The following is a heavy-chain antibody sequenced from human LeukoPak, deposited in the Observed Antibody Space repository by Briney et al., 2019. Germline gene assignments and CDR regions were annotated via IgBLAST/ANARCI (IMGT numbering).Heavy chain of an antibody. J-gene: IGHJ4*02. V-gene: IGHV1-18*01. CDR3: ARVGFADFYDYVWGSYRTPDY. D-gene: IGHD3-16*02. CDR2: ISAYNGNT. CDR1: GYTFTSYG. Sequence: ASVKVSCKASGYTFTSYGISWVRQAPGQGLKWMGWISAYNGNTNYAQKLQGRVTMTTDTSTSTAYMELRSLRSDDTAVYYCARVGFADFYDYVWGSYRTPDYWGQGTLVTVSS.